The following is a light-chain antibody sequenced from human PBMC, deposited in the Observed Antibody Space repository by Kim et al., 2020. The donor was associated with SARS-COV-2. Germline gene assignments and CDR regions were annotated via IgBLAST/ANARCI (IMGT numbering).Light chain of an antibody. V-gene: IGLV3-25*03. CDR3: QSADGSGTYV. Sequence: SYELTQKQGREGAPGQTARITCSGDTLPEKQTYWYQQKSGQAPLLVIYKDNERPSGIPGRFSGSSSGTTVTLTISGVQAEDDADYYCQSADGSGTYVFGT. J-gene: IGLJ1*01. CDR2: KDN. CDR1: TLPEKQ.